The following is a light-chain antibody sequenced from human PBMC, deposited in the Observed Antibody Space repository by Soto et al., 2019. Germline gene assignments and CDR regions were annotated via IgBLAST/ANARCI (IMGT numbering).Light chain of an antibody. CDR2: DAS. V-gene: IGKV3-11*01. CDR3: QHRGNWPA. CDR1: QSIGST. Sequence: EVVLTQSPAILSLSPGERATLSCRASQSIGSTLAWYQQRSGQAPRLLIYDASSRATGIPGRISGSGSGTDFTPTITSLEVDDCAVYYCQHRGNWPAFGGGNKVEIK. J-gene: IGKJ4*01.